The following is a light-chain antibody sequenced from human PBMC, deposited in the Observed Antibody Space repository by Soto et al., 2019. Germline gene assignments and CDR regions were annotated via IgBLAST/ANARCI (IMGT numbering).Light chain of an antibody. V-gene: IGKV3-20*01. CDR2: GAS. CDR3: QQYGSSYT. CDR1: QSVSSSY. Sequence: EIVLTQSPGTLSLSPGERATLSCRASQSVSSSYLAWYQQKPGQAPRLIIYGASSRATGIPDWFSGSGSGTNFTLTISRLEPEDFAVYYCQQYGSSYTFGQGTKLEIK. J-gene: IGKJ2*01.